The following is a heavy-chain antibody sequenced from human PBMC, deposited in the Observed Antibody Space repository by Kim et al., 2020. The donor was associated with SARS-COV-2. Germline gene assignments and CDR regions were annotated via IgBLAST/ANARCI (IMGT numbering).Heavy chain of an antibody. CDR3: AAAGLYTYGRWFLDH. D-gene: IGHD5-18*01. J-gene: IGHJ4*01. CDR1: GGSISSNSFY. CDR2: FYYGGST. V-gene: IGHV4-39*01. Sequence: SETLSLNCTVSGGSISSNSFYWGWIRQPPGKGLEWIGTFYYGGSTFYNPSLTSRVAISVDTSKNEFSLKLTSVTAADTAVYYCAAAGLYTYGRWFLDHWG.